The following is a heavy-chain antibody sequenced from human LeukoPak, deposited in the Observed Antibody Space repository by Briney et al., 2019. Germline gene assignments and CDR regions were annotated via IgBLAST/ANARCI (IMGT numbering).Heavy chain of an antibody. CDR1: GFTFSSYA. J-gene: IGHJ5*02. Sequence: WGSLRLSCTASGFTFSSYAISWVRQAPGKGLELVSAISGSGGSTYYANSVKGRFTISRDNSKNKLYLQMNSLRAEDTAVYYCAKGGRAAGEPYLYNWFAPWGQGTLVTVSS. CDR2: ISGSGGST. D-gene: IGHD6-13*01. V-gene: IGHV3-23*01. CDR3: AKGGRAAGEPYLYNWFAP.